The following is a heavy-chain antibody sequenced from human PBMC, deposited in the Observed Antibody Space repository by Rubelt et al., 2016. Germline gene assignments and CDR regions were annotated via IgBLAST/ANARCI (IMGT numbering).Heavy chain of an antibody. D-gene: IGHD2-8*02. J-gene: IGHJ5*02. CDR3: ARHQSCGGGVCSTGRWFDP. V-gene: IGHV4-59*08. CDR2: IYYSGST. Sequence: QVLLQESGPGLVKPSETLSLTCTVSGDSVTSYYWNWIRQPPGKGLEWIAYIYYSGSTNYNPSLKSRVTISVDTSKNQFSLRLSSVTAADTAVYYCARHQSCGGGVCSTGRWFDPWGQGTLVTVSS. CDR1: GDSVTSYY.